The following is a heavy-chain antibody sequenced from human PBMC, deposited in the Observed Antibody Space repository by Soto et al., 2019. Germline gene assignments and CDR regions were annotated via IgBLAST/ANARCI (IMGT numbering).Heavy chain of an antibody. CDR1: GDSISSSNHY. Sequence: PSETLSLTCTVSGDSISSSNHYWGWIRQPPGKGLEWIGSIYYTGSTYYNPSLKSRVIPSVDTSKNQFSLKLSSVTAADKAVYYCARHLRVLPYYFDYWGQGALVTVSS. V-gene: IGHV4-39*01. CDR2: IYYTGST. J-gene: IGHJ4*02. D-gene: IGHD3-16*01. CDR3: ARHLRVLPYYFDY.